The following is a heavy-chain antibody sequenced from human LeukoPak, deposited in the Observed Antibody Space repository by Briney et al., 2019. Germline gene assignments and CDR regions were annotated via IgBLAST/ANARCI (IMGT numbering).Heavy chain of an antibody. J-gene: IGHJ6*03. CDR1: GYPISSGYY. V-gene: IGHV4-38-2*01. Sequence: SSETLSLTCAVSGYPISSGYYWGWIRQPPGKGLEWIGSIYHSGSTYYNPSLKSRVTISVDTSKNQFSLKLSSVTAADTAVYYCARLNYDFWSGYYAYYYMDVWGKGTTVTVSS. D-gene: IGHD3-3*01. CDR3: ARLNYDFWSGYYAYYYMDV. CDR2: IYHSGST.